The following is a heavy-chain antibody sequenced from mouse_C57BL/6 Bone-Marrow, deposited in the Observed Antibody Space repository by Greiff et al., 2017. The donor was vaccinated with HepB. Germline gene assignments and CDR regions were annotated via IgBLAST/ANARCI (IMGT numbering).Heavy chain of an antibody. Sequence: QLQQSGAELVRPGTSVKMSCKASGYTFTNYWIGWAKQRPGHGLEWIGDIYPGGGYTNYNEKFKGKATLTADKSSSTAYMQFSSLTSEDSAIYYCARKSSPWYFDVWGTGTTVTVSS. J-gene: IGHJ1*03. CDR3: ARKSSPWYFDV. D-gene: IGHD1-1*01. CDR2: IYPGGGYT. CDR1: GYTFTNYW. V-gene: IGHV1-63*01.